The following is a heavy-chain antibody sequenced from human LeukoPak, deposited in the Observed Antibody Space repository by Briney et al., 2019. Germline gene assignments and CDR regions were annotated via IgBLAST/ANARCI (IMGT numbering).Heavy chain of an antibody. J-gene: IGHJ4*02. CDR3: ATPLFPLRYFDWLPPGY. D-gene: IGHD3-9*01. CDR2: IYYSGST. V-gene: IGHV4-31*03. Sequence: PSQTLSLTCTVSGGSISSGGYYWSWIRQHPGKGLEWIGYIYYSGSTYYNPSLKGRVTISVDTSKNQFSLKLSSVTAADTAVYYCATPLFPLRYFDWLPPGYWGQGTLVTVSS. CDR1: GGSISSGGYY.